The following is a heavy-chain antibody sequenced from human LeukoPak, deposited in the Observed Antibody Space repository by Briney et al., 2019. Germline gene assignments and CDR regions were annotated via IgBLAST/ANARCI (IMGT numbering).Heavy chain of an antibody. D-gene: IGHD3-10*01. J-gene: IGHJ3*02. CDR1: GGTFSSYA. CDR2: IIPIFGTA. CDR3: ARDRDGSGSYYDAFDI. V-gene: IGHV1-69*01. Sequence: SVTVSFTASGGTFSSYAISWVRQAPGQGLEWMGGIIPIFGTANYAQKFQGRVTITADESTSTAYMELSSLRSEDTAVYYCARDRDGSGSYYDAFDIWGQGTMVTVSS.